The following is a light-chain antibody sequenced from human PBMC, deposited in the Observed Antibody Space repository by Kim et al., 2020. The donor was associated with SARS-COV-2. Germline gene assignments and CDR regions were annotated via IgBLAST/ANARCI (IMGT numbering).Light chain of an antibody. Sequence: LSPGERATLLCRESQSVSGFVVWYQQKHGQQPMRLIHDASNSTTSSPAGIIGSGSGTDFTLTISSLEHEDFGAYYCQQRSMRPLTFGGGTKVDIK. V-gene: IGKV3-11*01. J-gene: IGKJ4*01. CDR2: DAS. CDR1: QSVSGF. CDR3: QQRSMRPLT.